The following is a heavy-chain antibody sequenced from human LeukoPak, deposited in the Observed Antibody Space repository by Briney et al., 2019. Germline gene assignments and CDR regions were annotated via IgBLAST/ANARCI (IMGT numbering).Heavy chain of an antibody. Sequence: PSETLSLTCTVSGASIRSNYWSWIRQPPGRGLEWIGYIYYTGRTNYNPSLKSRVTISVATSKTQFSLKLSSVTAADTAVYYCARDNNLGGGYYYYGMDVWGQGTTVTVSS. J-gene: IGHJ6*02. D-gene: IGHD1-14*01. CDR1: GASIRSNY. CDR3: ARDNNLGGGYYYYGMDV. V-gene: IGHV4-59*12. CDR2: IYYTGRT.